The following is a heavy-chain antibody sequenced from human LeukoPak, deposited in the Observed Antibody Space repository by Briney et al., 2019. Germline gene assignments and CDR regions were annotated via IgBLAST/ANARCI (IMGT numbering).Heavy chain of an antibody. CDR3: ARDLYYYDSSGWIPFDY. J-gene: IGHJ4*02. CDR1: GYTFTSYG. Sequence: GASVKVSCKASGYTFTSYGISWVRQAPGQGLEWMGWISAYNGNTNYAQKLQGRVTMTTDTSTSTAYMELRSLRSDDTAVYYCARDLYYYDSSGWIPFDYWGQGTLATVSS. CDR2: ISAYNGNT. D-gene: IGHD3-22*01. V-gene: IGHV1-18*01.